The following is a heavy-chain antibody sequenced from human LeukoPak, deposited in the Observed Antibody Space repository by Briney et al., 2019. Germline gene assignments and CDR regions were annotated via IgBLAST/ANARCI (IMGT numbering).Heavy chain of an antibody. D-gene: IGHD1-26*01. CDR3: PRGSEWDLLGSCDR. Sequence: PGGSLRLSCAASGFTFSSYAMSWVRQAPGKGLEWVSYISSSGSTKYYADSVKGRFTISRDNAKNSLFLQMNSLRAEDTAVYYCPRGSEWDLLGSCDRWGQGTLVTVSS. V-gene: IGHV3-48*04. J-gene: IGHJ5*02. CDR2: ISSSGSTK. CDR1: GFTFSSYA.